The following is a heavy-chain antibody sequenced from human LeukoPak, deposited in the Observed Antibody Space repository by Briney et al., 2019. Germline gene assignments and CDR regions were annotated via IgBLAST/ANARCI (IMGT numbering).Heavy chain of an antibody. J-gene: IGHJ4*02. CDR2: INTNTGNP. Sequence: ASVKVSCKASGYTFTSYAVNWVRQAPGQGPEWMGWINTNTGNPTYAQGFTGRFVFSLDTSVSTAYLQISSLKAEDTAVYYCARDLGKTLYYDSGEKFDYWGQGTLVTVSS. V-gene: IGHV7-4-1*02. CDR1: GYTFTSYA. CDR3: ARDLGKTLYYDSGEKFDY. D-gene: IGHD3-22*01.